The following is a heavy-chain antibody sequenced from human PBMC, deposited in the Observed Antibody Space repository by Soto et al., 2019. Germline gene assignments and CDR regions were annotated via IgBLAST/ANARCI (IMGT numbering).Heavy chain of an antibody. J-gene: IGHJ6*02. CDR3: SRPGANGPEDTLDV. CDR2: IHPGNSDK. CDR1: GYSFTNYW. D-gene: IGHD7-27*01. Sequence: EVQLVQSGAEVKEPGESLKISCKVSGYSFTNYWIGWVRQMPGKGLEWMGIIHPGNSDKRYSPSFQGHVTISADKSISTTHPQLRRRQAPDTALDYCSRPGANGPEDTLDVWGQGTTVIVSS. V-gene: IGHV5-51*03.